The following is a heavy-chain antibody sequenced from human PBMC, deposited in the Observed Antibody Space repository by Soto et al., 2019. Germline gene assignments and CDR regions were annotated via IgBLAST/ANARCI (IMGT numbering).Heavy chain of an antibody. V-gene: IGHV5-51*01. CDR2: IYPGDSDT. Sequence: GESLKISCKGSGYSFTSYWIGWVRQMPGKGLEWMGIIYPGDSDTGYSPSFQGQVTISADKSISTAYLQWSSLKASDTAMYYCARPRRQGYYDSSGYYAYWGQGTLVTVSS. J-gene: IGHJ4*02. CDR1: GYSFTSYW. CDR3: ARPRRQGYYDSSGYYAY. D-gene: IGHD3-22*01.